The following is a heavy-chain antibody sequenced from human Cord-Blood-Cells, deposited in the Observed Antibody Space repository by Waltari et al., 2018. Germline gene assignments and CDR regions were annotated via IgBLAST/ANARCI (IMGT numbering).Heavy chain of an antibody. J-gene: IGHJ4*02. V-gene: IGHV3-15*01. CDR3: TTDLDTMVRGVDY. CDR1: GFTFSNAW. Sequence: EVQLVESGGGLVKPGGSLRLSCAASGFTFSNAWMSWVRKAPGKGLAWVGRNKSKTAGGTTDYAAPVKGRCTISRDDSKNTLYLQMNSLKTEDTAVYYCTTDLDTMVRGVDYWGQGTLVTVSS. D-gene: IGHD3-10*01. CDR2: NKSKTAGGTT.